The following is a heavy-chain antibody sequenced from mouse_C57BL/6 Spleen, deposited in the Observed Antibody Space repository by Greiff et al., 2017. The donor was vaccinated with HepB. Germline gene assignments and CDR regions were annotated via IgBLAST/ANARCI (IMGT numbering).Heavy chain of an antibody. J-gene: IGHJ3*01. Sequence: QVQLQQSGPELVKPGASVKISCKASGYAFSSSWMNWVKQRPGKGLEWIGRIYPGDGDTNDNGKFKGKATLTADKSSSTAYMQLSSLTSEDSAVYFCAKGITTVVAPGFAYWGQGTLVTVAA. V-gene: IGHV1-82*01. D-gene: IGHD1-1*01. CDR3: AKGITTVVAPGFAY. CDR2: IYPGDGDT. CDR1: GYAFSSSW.